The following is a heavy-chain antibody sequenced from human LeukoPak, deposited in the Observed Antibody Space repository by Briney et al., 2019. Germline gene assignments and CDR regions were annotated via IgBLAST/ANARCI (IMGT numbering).Heavy chain of an antibody. CDR1: GYTLTELS. Sequence: VASVKVSCKVSGYTLTELSMHWVRQAPGKGLEWMGGFDPEDGETIYAQKFQGRVTTTEDTSTDTAYMELSSLRSEDTAVYYCATEGSMPDWGQGTLVTVSS. J-gene: IGHJ4*02. V-gene: IGHV1-24*01. CDR2: FDPEDGET. CDR3: ATEGSMPD. D-gene: IGHD2/OR15-2a*01.